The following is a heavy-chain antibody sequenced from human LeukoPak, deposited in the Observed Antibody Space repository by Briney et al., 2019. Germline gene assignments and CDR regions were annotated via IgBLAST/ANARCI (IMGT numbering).Heavy chain of an antibody. CDR2: IYYSGST. D-gene: IGHD5-24*01. Sequence: KPSETLSLTCTVSGYSISSGYYWGWIRQPPGKGLEWIGSIYYSGSTYYNPSLKSRVTISVDTSKNQFSLKLSSVTAADTAVYYCARADRWLQSRWFDYWGQGTLVTVSS. V-gene: IGHV4-38-2*02. CDR3: ARADRWLQSRWFDY. CDR1: GYSISSGYY. J-gene: IGHJ4*02.